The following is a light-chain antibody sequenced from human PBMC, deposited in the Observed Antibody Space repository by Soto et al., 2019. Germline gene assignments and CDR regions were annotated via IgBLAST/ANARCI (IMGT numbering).Light chain of an antibody. Sequence: EIVMTQSPATLSVSPGERATLSCRASQNVSSNLAWYQQKPGQPPRLLIYRASTRATGIPARFSGSGSGTEFTLTISSLQSEDFAVYYCQHYNNWPPWTFGQGTKVELK. CDR1: QNVSSN. J-gene: IGKJ1*01. V-gene: IGKV3-15*01. CDR2: RAS. CDR3: QHYNNWPPWT.